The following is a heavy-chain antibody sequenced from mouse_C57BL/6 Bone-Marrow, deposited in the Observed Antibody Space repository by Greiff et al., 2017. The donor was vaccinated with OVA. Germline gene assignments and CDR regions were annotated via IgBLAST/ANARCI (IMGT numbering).Heavy chain of an antibody. Sequence: VQLKESGPGLVKPSQSLSLTCSVTGYSITSGYYWNWIRQFPGNKLEWMGYISYDGSNNYNPSLKNRISITRDTSKNQFFLKLNSVTTEDTATYYCARDGRLRPWFAYWGQGTLVTVSA. V-gene: IGHV3-6*01. D-gene: IGHD2-4*01. CDR1: GYSITSGYY. CDR3: ARDGRLRPWFAY. J-gene: IGHJ3*01. CDR2: ISYDGSN.